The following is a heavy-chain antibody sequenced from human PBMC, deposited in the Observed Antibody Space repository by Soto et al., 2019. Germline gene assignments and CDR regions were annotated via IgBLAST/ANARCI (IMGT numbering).Heavy chain of an antibody. D-gene: IGHD2-15*01. Sequence: ASETLCLSWAVAWGSISGSNWWSWVRQPPGKGLEWIGEMYHSGSTNHNPSHNSRVTISVEKPKTQFPLKLSSVTAADTAVYYCARAHCSGGSCYSVQPCSAPRGQGTPVPVSP. CDR2: MYHSGST. J-gene: IGHJ5*02. CDR3: ARAHCSGGSCYSVQPCSAP. V-gene: IGHV4-4*02. CDR1: WGSISGSNW.